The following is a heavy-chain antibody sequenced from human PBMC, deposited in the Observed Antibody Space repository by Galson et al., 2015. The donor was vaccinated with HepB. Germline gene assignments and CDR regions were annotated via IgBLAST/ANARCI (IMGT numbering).Heavy chain of an antibody. J-gene: IGHJ3*02. Sequence: QSGAEVKKPGESLKISCKGSGYRFTTYWIGWVRQMPGKGLEWMGIIYPDDSDTRYSPSFQGQVTISADKSISTAYLQWSSLKASDTAMYYCARTEWFGESNDAFDIWGQGTMVTVSS. V-gene: IGHV5-51*01. CDR2: IYPDDSDT. CDR1: GYRFTTYW. D-gene: IGHD3-10*01. CDR3: ARTEWFGESNDAFDI.